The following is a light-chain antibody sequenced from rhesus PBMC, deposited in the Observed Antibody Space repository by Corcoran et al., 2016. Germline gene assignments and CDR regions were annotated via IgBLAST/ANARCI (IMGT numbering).Light chain of an antibody. V-gene: IGKV1-66*01. J-gene: IGKJ2*01. Sequence: DIQMTQSPSSLSASVGDRVTITCRASQGINHYLSWYQQKPGKAPKPLFYYASSLETGVPSRFSGSGSGTDYTPTSSSLQPEDIATYYCQQYNNSPYSFGQGTKVEIK. CDR1: QGINHY. CDR3: QQYNNSPYS. CDR2: YAS.